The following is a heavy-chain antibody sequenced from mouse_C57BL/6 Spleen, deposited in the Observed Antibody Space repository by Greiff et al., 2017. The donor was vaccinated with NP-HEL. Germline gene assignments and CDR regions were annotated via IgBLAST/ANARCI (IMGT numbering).Heavy chain of an antibody. CDR3: ARWDYGYDEAYYAMGY. CDR1: GYTFTSYG. D-gene: IGHD2-2*01. Sequence: VQLQQSGAELARPGASVKLSCKASGYTFTSYGISWVKQRTGQGLEWIGEIYPRSGNTYYNEKFKGKATLTADKSSSTAYMELRSLTSEDSAVYFCARWDYGYDEAYYAMGYWGQGTSVTVSS. J-gene: IGHJ4*01. CDR2: IYPRSGNT. V-gene: IGHV1-81*01.